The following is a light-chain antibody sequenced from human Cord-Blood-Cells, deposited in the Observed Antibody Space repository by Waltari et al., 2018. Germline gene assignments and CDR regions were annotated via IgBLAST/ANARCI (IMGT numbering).Light chain of an antibody. Sequence: EIVLTQSPATLSLSPGDRATLYCRASQSVSSYLAWYQQKPGQAPRLLIYDASNRATGIPARFSGSGSGTDFTLTISSLEPEDFAVYYCQQRSNWPITFAQGTRLEIK. V-gene: IGKV3-11*01. CDR3: QQRSNWPIT. CDR2: DAS. CDR1: QSVSSY. J-gene: IGKJ5*01.